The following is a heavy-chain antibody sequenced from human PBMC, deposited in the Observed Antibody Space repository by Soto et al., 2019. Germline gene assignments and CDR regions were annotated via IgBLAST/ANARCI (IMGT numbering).Heavy chain of an antibody. CDR3: AKGRDIVVVVAALTFDY. J-gene: IGHJ4*02. V-gene: IGHV3-30*18. D-gene: IGHD2-15*01. CDR1: GFTFSSYG. CDR2: ISYDGSNK. Sequence: PGGSLRLSCAASGFTFSSYGMHWVRQAPGKGLEWVAVISYDGSNKYYADSVKGRFTISRDNSKNTLYLQMNSLRAEDTAVYYCAKGRDIVVVVAALTFDYWGQGTLVTVSS.